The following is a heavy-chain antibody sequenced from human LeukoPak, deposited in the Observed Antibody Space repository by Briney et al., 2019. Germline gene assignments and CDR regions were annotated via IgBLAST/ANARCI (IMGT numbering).Heavy chain of an antibody. CDR1: GGSISYYY. CDR2: IYYNENT. J-gene: IGHJ4*02. CDR3: ARGLNFYDSGGYYLVS. D-gene: IGHD3-22*01. Sequence: PSETLSLTCTVSGGSISYYYWSWIRQPPGKGLEWIGYIYYNENTNYSPSLKSRVTMSVDTSKNQFSLKLSSVTAADTAVYYCARGLNFYDSGGYYLVSWGQGTLVTVSS. V-gene: IGHV4-59*01.